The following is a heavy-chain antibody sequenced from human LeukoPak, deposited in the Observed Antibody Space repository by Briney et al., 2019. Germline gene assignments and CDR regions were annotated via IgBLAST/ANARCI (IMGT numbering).Heavy chain of an antibody. CDR2: ISSSSSYI. Sequence: GSLRLSCAASGFTFSSYSMNWVRQAPGKGLEWVSSISSSSSYIYYADSVKGRFTISRDNAKNPLYLQMNSLRAEDTAVYYCARGRHGYYLDYWGQGTLVTVSS. CDR3: ARGRHGYYLDY. D-gene: IGHD3-22*01. V-gene: IGHV3-21*01. CDR1: GFTFSSYS. J-gene: IGHJ4*02.